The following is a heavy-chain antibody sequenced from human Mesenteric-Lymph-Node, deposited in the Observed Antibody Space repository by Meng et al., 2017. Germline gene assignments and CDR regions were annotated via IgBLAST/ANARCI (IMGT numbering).Heavy chain of an antibody. CDR2: ISHTGST. J-gene: IGHJ4*02. V-gene: IGHV4-4*02. CDR1: GGSISSSNW. Sequence: QVLRQESGPGLVKPSGTLSLTCAVSGGSISSSNWWSWVRQSPGKGLEWIGEISHTGSTNYNPSLKSRVTISLDNLKNHLSLKLSSVTAADTAMYYCARHEHYFDFWGQGTLVTVSS. CDR3: ARHEHYFDF.